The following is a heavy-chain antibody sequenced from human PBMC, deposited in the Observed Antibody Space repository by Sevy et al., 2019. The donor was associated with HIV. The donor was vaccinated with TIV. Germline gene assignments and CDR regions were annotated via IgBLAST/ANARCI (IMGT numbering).Heavy chain of an antibody. CDR1: GCTFSNAW. V-gene: IGHV3-15*04. CDR2: IESKTDGGTT. Sequence: GGSLRLSCAASGCTFSNAWMSWVRQAPGKGLEWVGRIESKTDGGTTDYAAPVKGRFTISRDDSKNTLYLQMNSLKTEDTAEYYCTTDLEFYYGMDVWRQGTTVTVSS. J-gene: IGHJ6*02. CDR3: TTDLEFYYGMDV.